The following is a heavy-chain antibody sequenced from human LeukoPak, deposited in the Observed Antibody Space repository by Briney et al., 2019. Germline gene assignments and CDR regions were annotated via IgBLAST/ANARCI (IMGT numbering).Heavy chain of an antibody. D-gene: IGHD5-18*01. Sequence: SETLSLTCTVSGVSISSSSYYWGWIRQPPGKGLEWIGSIYYSGSTYHNPSLKSRVTISVDTSKNQFSLRLSSVTAADTAVYYCARVDTTVSFDYWGQGTLVTVSS. V-gene: IGHV4-39*01. J-gene: IGHJ4*02. CDR3: ARVDTTVSFDY. CDR1: GVSISSSSYY. CDR2: IYYSGST.